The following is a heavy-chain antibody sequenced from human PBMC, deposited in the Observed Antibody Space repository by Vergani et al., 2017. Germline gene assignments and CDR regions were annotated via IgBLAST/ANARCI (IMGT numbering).Heavy chain of an antibody. CDR2: SRNKARSDTT. CDR1: VFTLSDHV. V-gene: IGHV3-72*01. CDR3: ATLPLQTQQQVTS. D-gene: IGHD6-13*01. Sequence: ELQLVESGGGLVQPGGSLRLSCAASVFTLSDHVMDWVRQGPGKGLEWVGRSRNKARSDTTEYSASVKGRFTISRDDARNSLYLQMNSLKTEDTAVYYCATLPLQTQQQVTSWGQGTLVTVSS. J-gene: IGHJ5*02.